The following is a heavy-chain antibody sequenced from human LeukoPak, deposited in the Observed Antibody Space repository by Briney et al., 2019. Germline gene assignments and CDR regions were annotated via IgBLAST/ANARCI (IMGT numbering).Heavy chain of an antibody. V-gene: IGHV1-2*02. CDR2: INPNSGGT. D-gene: IGHD2-2*01. J-gene: IGHJ4*02. CDR1: GYTFTGQY. CDR3: ASGGSYCSSTSCSFDY. Sequence: GASVKVSCKASGYTFTGQYMHWVRQAPGKGLAWMGWINPNSGGTNYVQKFQGRVTMTRDTSISTAYMELSSLISDDTDVYYCASGGSYCSSTSCSFDYWGRGDLVTVSS.